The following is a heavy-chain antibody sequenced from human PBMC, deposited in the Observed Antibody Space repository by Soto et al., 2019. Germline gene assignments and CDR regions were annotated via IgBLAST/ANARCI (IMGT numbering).Heavy chain of an antibody. CDR2: INPNSGGT. Sequence: GASVKVPCKASGDTFPGYYMHWVRQAHGKGVEWLGWINPNSGGTNYAQKFQGSVTMNRDTSISTAYIELSRLRSDDTAVYYCSSGGYSSSWDYYYYYGMDVWGQGTTVTVSS. V-gene: IGHV1-2*02. D-gene: IGHD6-13*01. CDR3: SSGGYSSSWDYYYYYGMDV. CDR1: GDTFPGYY. J-gene: IGHJ6*02.